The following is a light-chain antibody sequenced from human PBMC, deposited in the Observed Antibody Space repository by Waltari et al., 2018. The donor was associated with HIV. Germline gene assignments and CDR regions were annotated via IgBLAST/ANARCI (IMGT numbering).Light chain of an antibody. J-gene: IGLJ2*01. CDR2: QDS. CDR3: QAWDSSTEVV. V-gene: IGLV3-1*01. CDR1: KLGDKY. Sequence: SYELTQPPSVSVSPGQTASITCSGDKLGDKYACWYQQKPGQSPVLVIYQDSKRPSGIPGRFSGSNSGNTATLTISGTQAMDEADYYCQAWDSSTEVVFGGGTKLTVL.